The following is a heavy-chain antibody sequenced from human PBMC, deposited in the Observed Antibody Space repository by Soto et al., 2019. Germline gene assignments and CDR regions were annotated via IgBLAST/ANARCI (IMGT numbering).Heavy chain of an antibody. CDR2: IYWDDDK. V-gene: IGHV2-5*02. CDR1: GFSLSTSGVG. J-gene: IGHJ1*01. D-gene: IGHD3-9*01. Sequence: QITLKESGPTLVKPTQTLTLTCTFSGFSLSTSGVGVGWIRQPPGKALEWLALIYWDDDKRYSPSLKSRLTITKDTYKNQVVLTRTNMDPVDTATDYCAHRRRYYDILTGEASEYFQHWGQGTLVTVSS. CDR3: AHRRRYYDILTGEASEYFQH.